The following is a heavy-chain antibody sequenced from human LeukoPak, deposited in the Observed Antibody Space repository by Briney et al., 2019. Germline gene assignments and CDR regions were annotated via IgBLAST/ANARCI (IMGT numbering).Heavy chain of an antibody. Sequence: KPGGSLRLSCAASGFTFSDYYMSWIRQAPGKGLEWVSYISSSGIYTNYADSVKGRFTISRDNAKNSLYLQMDSLRAEDTAVYYCARDSSRYHDNSGDPSYWGQGTLVTVSS. CDR2: ISSSGIYT. CDR3: ARDSSRYHDNSGDPSY. J-gene: IGHJ4*02. V-gene: IGHV3-11*05. D-gene: IGHD3-22*01. CDR1: GFTFSDYY.